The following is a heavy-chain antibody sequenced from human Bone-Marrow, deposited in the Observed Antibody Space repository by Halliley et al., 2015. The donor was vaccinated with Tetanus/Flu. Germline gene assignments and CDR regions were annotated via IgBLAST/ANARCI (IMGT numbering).Heavy chain of an antibody. CDR2: INYDGSER. J-gene: IGHJ4*02. CDR3: AREGAGLDY. V-gene: IGHV3-7*04. Sequence: LDWGANINYDGSERNYADSVRGRFTNSRDNTQNSLDLQMNNLRGEDTAVYYCAREGAGLDYWGQGTLVTVSS.